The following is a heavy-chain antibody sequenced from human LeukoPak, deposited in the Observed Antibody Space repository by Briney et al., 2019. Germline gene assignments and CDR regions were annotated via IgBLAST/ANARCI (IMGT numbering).Heavy chain of an antibody. V-gene: IGHV4-39*01. D-gene: IGHD3-22*01. J-gene: IGHJ3*02. CDR2: IYYSGST. Sequence: TSETLCLTCTVSGDSISSGTYYWGWIRQPPGKGLEWIGSIYYSGSTYDNPSLKSRVIISVDMSKNQFSLKLSSVTAADTAVYYCARHDSSGYEAFDIWGQGTMVTVSS. CDR3: ARHDSSGYEAFDI. CDR1: GDSISSGTYY.